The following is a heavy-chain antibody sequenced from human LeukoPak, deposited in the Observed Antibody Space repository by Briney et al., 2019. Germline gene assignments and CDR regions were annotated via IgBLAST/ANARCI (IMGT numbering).Heavy chain of an antibody. CDR2: ISAYNGNT. J-gene: IGHJ4*02. CDR3: ARKVGYGGNSGYFDY. V-gene: IGHV1-18*01. Sequence: AASVKVSCKASGGIFSSYAISWVRQAPGQGLEWMGWISAYNGNTNYAQKPQGRVTMTTDTSTSTAYMELRSLRSDDTAVYYCARKVGYGGNSGYFDYWGQGTLVTVSS. D-gene: IGHD4-23*01. CDR1: GGIFSSYA.